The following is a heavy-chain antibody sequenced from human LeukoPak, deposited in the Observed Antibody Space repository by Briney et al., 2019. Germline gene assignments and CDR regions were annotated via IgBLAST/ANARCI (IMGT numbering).Heavy chain of an antibody. J-gene: IGHJ4*02. CDR3: AGSGYYYDGSGLDY. Sequence: SETLSLTCTVSGGSISSYYWSWIRQPPGKGLEWIGHIYYSGSTNYNPSLKSRVTISVDTSKNQFSLKLSSVTAADTAVYYCAGSGYYYDGSGLDYWGQGTLVTVSS. V-gene: IGHV4-59*01. CDR1: GGSISSYY. D-gene: IGHD3-22*01. CDR2: IYYSGST.